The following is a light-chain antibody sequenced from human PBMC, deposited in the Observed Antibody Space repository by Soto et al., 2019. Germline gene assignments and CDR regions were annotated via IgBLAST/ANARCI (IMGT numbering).Light chain of an antibody. V-gene: IGLV2-8*01. J-gene: IGLJ2*01. CDR1: SGDAGGYDS. Sequence: QSALTQPPSASGSPGQSVTISCTGTSGDAGGYDSVSWYQQHPGKAPKPIMYEGTKRPSGVPDRFSGYKSGNTASLSVSELQAEDEADYYCSSYGGSNVVFGGGTKLPVL. CDR3: SSYGGSNVV. CDR2: EGT.